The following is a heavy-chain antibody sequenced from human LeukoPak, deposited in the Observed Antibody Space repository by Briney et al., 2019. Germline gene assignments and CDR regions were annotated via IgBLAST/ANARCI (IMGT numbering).Heavy chain of an antibody. D-gene: IGHD5/OR15-5a*01. CDR1: TYSFTNYR. CDR2: IYPGDSDT. Sequence: GESLKISCKGSTYSFTNYRIGWVRQMTGKALEWVGTIYPGDSDTRYSPSFQGQVTISVDKSISTAYLQWSSLKASDTAMYYCARRRTLRLDAFDPWGQGTLVTVSS. V-gene: IGHV5-51*01. J-gene: IGHJ5*02. CDR3: ARRRTLRLDAFDP.